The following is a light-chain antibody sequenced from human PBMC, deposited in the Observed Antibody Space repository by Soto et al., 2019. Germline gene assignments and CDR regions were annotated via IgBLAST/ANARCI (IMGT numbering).Light chain of an antibody. CDR1: SSDFGGYNY. Sequence: QSVLTQPRSVSGSPGQSVTISCTGTSSDFGGYNYVSWYQQHPGKAPKLMIYDVSNRPSGVSNRFSGSESGNTASLTISGLQAEDEADYYCSSYTSSSTLFYVFGTGTKVTV. V-gene: IGLV2-14*01. CDR2: DVS. J-gene: IGLJ1*01. CDR3: SSYTSSSTLFYV.